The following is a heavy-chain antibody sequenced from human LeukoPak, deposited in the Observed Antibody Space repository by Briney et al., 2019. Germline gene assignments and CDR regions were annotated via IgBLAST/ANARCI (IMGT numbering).Heavy chain of an antibody. J-gene: IGHJ4*02. CDR1: GGTFSSYA. CDR2: ISAYNGNT. D-gene: IGHD4-17*01. Sequence: ASVKVSCKASGGTFSSYAISWVRQAPGQGLEWMGWISAYNGNTNYAQKLQGRVTMTTDTPTSTAYMELRSLRSDDTAVYYCARDGLYGDYEVPDYWGQGTLVTVSS. CDR3: ARDGLYGDYEVPDY. V-gene: IGHV1-18*01.